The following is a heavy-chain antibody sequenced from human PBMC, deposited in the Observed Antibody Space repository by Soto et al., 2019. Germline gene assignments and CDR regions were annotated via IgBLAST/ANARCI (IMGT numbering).Heavy chain of an antibody. CDR2: IYYSGIT. J-gene: IGHJ6*04. D-gene: IGHD2-2*01. CDR1: GCSISRSSYY. Sequence: SETLSLTGIVAGCSISRSSYYWGWIRQPPGKGLEWIGSIYYSGITHYSPSLKSRVTLSVDASKNQFSLKLNSVTATDTAVYYCTRIYFVARASSSSCYCDSEIWGKGTKVTVSS. CDR3: TRIYFVARASSSSCYCDSEI. V-gene: IGHV4-39*01.